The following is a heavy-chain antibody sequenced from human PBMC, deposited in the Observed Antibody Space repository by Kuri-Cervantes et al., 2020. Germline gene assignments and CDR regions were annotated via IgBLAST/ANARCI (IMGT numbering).Heavy chain of an antibody. J-gene: IGHJ3*02. V-gene: IGHV3-21*04. CDR1: GFTFSSYS. CDR3: ARDQYYAFDI. Sequence: GESLKISCAASGFTFSSYSMNWVRQAPGKGLEWVSSISSSSSYIYYADSVKGRFTISRDNAKNSLYLQMNSLRAEDTAVYYCARDQYYAFDIWGQGTMVTVSS. CDR2: ISSSSSYI.